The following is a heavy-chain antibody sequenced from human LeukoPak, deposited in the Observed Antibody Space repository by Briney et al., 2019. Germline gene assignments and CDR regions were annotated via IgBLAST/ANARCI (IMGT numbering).Heavy chain of an antibody. V-gene: IGHV4-34*01. J-gene: IGHJ6*03. CDR3: ARLTARDYYYMDV. CDR1: AGSSSGYY. Sequence: SETLSLTCAVDAGSSSGYYWSWISQPPGKGLEWIGEINHSGSTNYNPSLKSRVTISVDTSKNQFSLKLSSVTAADTAVYYCARLTARDYYYMDVWGKGTTVTVSS. CDR2: INHSGST. D-gene: IGHD2-21*02.